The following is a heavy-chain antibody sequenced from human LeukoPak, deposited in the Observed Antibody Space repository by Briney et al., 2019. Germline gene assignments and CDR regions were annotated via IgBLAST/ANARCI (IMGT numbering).Heavy chain of an antibody. CDR2: INHSGRT. CDR3: ATKDTSSYHYGALDV. J-gene: IGHJ3*01. V-gene: IGHV4-34*01. D-gene: IGHD3-22*01. Sequence: SSETLSLTCAVYGGSFSAYYWSWIRQPPGKELEWIGEINHSGRTNYNPSLNSRVTISIDMSRNQFSLKLKSVTAADTATYYCATKDTSSYHYGALDVWGRGTRVTVSS. CDR1: GGSFSAYY.